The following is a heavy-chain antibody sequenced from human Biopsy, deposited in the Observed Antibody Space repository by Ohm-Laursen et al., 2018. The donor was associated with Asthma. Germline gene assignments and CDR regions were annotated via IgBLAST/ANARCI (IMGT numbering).Heavy chain of an antibody. Sequence: SDTLSPTCIVSGDAMSTSGSYWGWIRQSPGKGLEWIGGIYYSGRTYYNPSLESRVTISADTSKNHFSLKVTSVTAADTAVYYCARAVSSSSYWYFDLWGRGDLVTVSS. CDR2: IYYSGRT. V-gene: IGHV4-39*02. CDR1: GDAMSTSGSY. J-gene: IGHJ2*01. CDR3: ARAVSSSSYWYFDL. D-gene: IGHD6-6*01.